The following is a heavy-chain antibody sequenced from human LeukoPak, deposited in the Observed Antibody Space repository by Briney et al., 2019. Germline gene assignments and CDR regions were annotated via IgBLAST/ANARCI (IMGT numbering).Heavy chain of an antibody. Sequence: ASVKVSCKVSGYTLTELSMHWVRQAPGKGLEWMGGFDPEDGETIYAQKFQGRVTMTEDTSTDTAYMELSSLRSEHTAVYYCAIVYKGYCSSTSCYTGGWFDPWGQGTLVTVSS. CDR1: GYTLTELS. J-gene: IGHJ5*02. D-gene: IGHD2-2*02. CDR3: AIVYKGYCSSTSCYTGGWFDP. CDR2: FDPEDGET. V-gene: IGHV1-24*01.